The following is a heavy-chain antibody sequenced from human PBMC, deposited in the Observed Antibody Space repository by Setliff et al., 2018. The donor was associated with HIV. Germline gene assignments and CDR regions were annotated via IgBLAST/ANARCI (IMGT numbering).Heavy chain of an antibody. CDR2: IHHSGST. CDR1: GYSITSGYY. Sequence: PSETLSLTCTVSGYSITSGYYWGWIRQPPGKGLEWIGSIHHSGSTYYNPSLKSRVSMSVDKSKNQFSLKLTSVTAADTAMYYCASFFVTTVTNQDYWGQGTPVTVSS. D-gene: IGHD4-17*01. V-gene: IGHV4-38-2*02. J-gene: IGHJ4*02. CDR3: ASFFVTTVTNQDY.